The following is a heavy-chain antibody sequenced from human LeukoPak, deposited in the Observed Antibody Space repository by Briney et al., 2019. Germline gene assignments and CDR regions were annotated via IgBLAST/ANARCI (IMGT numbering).Heavy chain of an antibody. CDR2: IAGGGDAT. Sequence: PGGSLRLSCAASGFTFSAYGMTWVRQAPGKGLEWVSTIAGGGDATYHADSVMGRFTISRDNSKNTLSLQMNSLRAEDTAVYYCAKSWGSGTYTFDYWGQGILVTASS. D-gene: IGHD3-10*01. J-gene: IGHJ4*02. V-gene: IGHV3-23*01. CDR1: GFTFSAYG. CDR3: AKSWGSGTYTFDY.